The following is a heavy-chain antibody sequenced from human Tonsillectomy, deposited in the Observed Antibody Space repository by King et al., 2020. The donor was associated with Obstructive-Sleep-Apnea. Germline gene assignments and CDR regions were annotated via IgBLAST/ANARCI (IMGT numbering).Heavy chain of an antibody. Sequence: VQLVESGGGLVQPGGSLRLSCAASGFTFRTSWMHWVRQAPGKGLVWVSRINSDGRSTIYADFVKGRFTISRDNAKDTLYLQMNRLRAEDTAVYYCARDRGGAGPTTTDYWGQGTLVTVSS. CDR1: GFTFRTSW. V-gene: IGHV3-74*01. D-gene: IGHD1-26*01. CDR3: ARDRGGAGPTTTDY. J-gene: IGHJ4*02. CDR2: INSDGRST.